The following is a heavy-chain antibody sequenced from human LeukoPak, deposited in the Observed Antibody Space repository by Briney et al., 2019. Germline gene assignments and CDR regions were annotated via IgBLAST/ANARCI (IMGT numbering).Heavy chain of an antibody. CDR2: ISWNGGTT. Sequence: GGSLRLSCAASGFTFDDHGMNWVRQAPGKGLEWVSGISWNGGTTGYADSVKGRFTISRDNSKNTLYLQMNSPRAEDTAAYYCAKDGNWARFENWGQGTLVTVSS. D-gene: IGHD7-27*01. J-gene: IGHJ4*02. V-gene: IGHV3-20*04. CDR1: GFTFDDHG. CDR3: AKDGNWARFEN.